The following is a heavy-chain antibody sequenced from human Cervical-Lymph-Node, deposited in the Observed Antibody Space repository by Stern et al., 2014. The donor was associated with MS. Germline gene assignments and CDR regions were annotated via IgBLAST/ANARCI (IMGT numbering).Heavy chain of an antibody. Sequence: EVQLVESGGGLVKPGGSLRLSCAASGFTFKNAWMSWVRQAPGKGLEWVGRIKDKIDGGTTDYAAPVKGRFTISRDDSKDTLYLELNSLKTEDTAVYYCTTVRYDRSAKPDFWGQGTLVTVYS. J-gene: IGHJ4*02. CDR2: IKDKIDGGTT. D-gene: IGHD3-22*01. CDR1: GFTFKNAW. V-gene: IGHV3-15*01. CDR3: TTVRYDRSAKPDF.